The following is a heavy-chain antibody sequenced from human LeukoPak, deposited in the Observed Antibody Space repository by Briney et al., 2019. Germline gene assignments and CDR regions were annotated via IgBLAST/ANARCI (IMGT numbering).Heavy chain of an antibody. CDR1: GFSFTSYW. CDR3: ARHTGRPQAGWFDP. J-gene: IGHJ5*02. CDR2: ILVGGSEV. Sequence: GESLKISCKGSGFSFTSYWIGWVRQMPGKGLEYMGIILVGGSEVRYSPAFQGLVTISADKSINTAYLQWTSLKASDTAMYYCARHTGRPQAGWFDPWGQGTLATVSS. V-gene: IGHV5-51*01. D-gene: IGHD3-10*01.